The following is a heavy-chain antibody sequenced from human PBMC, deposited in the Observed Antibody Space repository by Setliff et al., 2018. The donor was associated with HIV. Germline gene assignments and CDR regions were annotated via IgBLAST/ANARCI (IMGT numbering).Heavy chain of an antibody. V-gene: IGHV1-69*06. CDR3: ARGVTLVRGGRGDI. CDR2: VRPIFGTR. J-gene: IGHJ3*02. CDR1: GRTFSSYS. Sequence: SVKVSCKASGRTFSSYSISWVRQAPGQGLEWMGRVRPIFGTRDYAQKFQGRVTITADKSTSTAYMELSSLRSEDTAVYYCARGVTLVRGGRGDIWGQGTMVTVS. D-gene: IGHD3-10*01.